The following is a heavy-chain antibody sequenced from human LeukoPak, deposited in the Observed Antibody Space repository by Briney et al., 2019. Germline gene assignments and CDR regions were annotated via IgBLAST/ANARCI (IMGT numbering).Heavy chain of an antibody. Sequence: GGSLRLSCAASGFTFNTYTMSWVRQAPGKGLEWVSSISSSNSYIYYADSVKGRFTISRDNSKNTLYLQMNSLRAEDTAVYYCAKGGAYTAMDPFGYWGQGTLVTVSS. J-gene: IGHJ4*02. CDR3: AKGGAYTAMDPFGY. D-gene: IGHD5-18*01. V-gene: IGHV3-21*04. CDR1: GFTFNTYT. CDR2: ISSSNSYI.